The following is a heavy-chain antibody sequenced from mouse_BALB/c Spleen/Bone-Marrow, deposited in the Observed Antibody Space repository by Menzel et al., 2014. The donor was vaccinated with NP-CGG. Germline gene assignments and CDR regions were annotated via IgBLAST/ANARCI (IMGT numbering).Heavy chain of an antibody. J-gene: IGHJ2*01. Sequence: EVQGVESGGGLVKPGGSLKLSCAASGSAFSSYDMSWVRQTPEKRLEWVAYISSGGGSTYYPGTVKGRFTISRDNAKNTLYLQMSSLKSEDTAMYYCARHRYYFDYWGQGTTLTVSS. CDR2: ISSGGGST. V-gene: IGHV5-12-1*01. CDR3: ARHRYYFDY. CDR1: GSAFSSYD.